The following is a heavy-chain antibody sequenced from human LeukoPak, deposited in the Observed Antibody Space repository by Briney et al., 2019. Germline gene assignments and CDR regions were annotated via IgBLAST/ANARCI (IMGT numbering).Heavy chain of an antibody. V-gene: IGHV3-15*01. CDR3: SRVIVGATGVFDY. CDR2: IKSKTDGGTP. Sequence: GGSLRLSCAASGFTFSNAWMSWVRQAPGKGLEWVGRIKSKTDGGTPDYAAPVKGRFTISRDDSRNIAYLQMNSLRTEDTAVYYCSRVIVGATGVFDYWGQGTLVTVSS. D-gene: IGHD1-26*01. CDR1: GFTFSNAW. J-gene: IGHJ4*02.